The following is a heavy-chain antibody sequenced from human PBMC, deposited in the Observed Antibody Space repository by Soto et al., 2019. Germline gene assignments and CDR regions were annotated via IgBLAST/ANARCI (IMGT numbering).Heavy chain of an antibody. D-gene: IGHD2-2*01. CDR3: ARVVDCSSTSCYLSYYYGMDV. V-gene: IGHV3-7*01. J-gene: IGHJ6*02. Sequence: GGSLRLSCAASGFTFSSYWMSWVRQAPGKGLEWVANIKQDGSEKYYVDSVKGRFTISRDNAKNSLYLQMNSLRAEDTAVYYCARVVDCSSTSCYLSYYYGMDVWGQGTTVTVSS. CDR1: GFTFSSYW. CDR2: IKQDGSEK.